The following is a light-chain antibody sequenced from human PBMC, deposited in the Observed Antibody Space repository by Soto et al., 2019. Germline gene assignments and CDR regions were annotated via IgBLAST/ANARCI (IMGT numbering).Light chain of an antibody. Sequence: EIMMTQSPATLSMSPGERATLSCRASQSVSSSLAWYQQKPGQAPRLLIYGASTRATGIPARFSGSGSGTEFTLTISSLQSEDFAVYYCQQYQNWPPWTFGQGTKVEIK. CDR1: QSVSSS. CDR3: QQYQNWPPWT. V-gene: IGKV3-15*01. J-gene: IGKJ1*01. CDR2: GAS.